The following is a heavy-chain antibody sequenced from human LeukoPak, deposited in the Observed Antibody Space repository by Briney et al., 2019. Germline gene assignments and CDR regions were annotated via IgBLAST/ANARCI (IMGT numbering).Heavy chain of an antibody. CDR2: ISGSGGST. J-gene: IGHJ4*02. CDR3: AIVGGIQLWSRPSSYYFDY. V-gene: IGHV3-23*01. Sequence: GGSLRLSCAASGFTFSSYAMSWVRQAPGKGLEWVSAISGSGGSTYYADSVKGRFTISRDNSKNTLYLQMNSLRAEDTAVYYCAIVGGIQLWSRPSSYYFDYWGQGTLVTVSS. CDR1: GFTFSSYA. D-gene: IGHD5-18*01.